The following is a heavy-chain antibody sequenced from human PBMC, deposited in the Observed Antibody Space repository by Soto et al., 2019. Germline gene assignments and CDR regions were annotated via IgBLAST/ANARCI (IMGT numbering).Heavy chain of an antibody. CDR3: NDSGVYN. D-gene: IGHD3-22*01. CDR2: IKSKTDGETT. V-gene: IGHV3-15*01. J-gene: IGHJ4*02. Sequence: GGSLRLSCTSSVFTFSNAWMSWVRQAPGKGLEWVGRIKSKTDGETTEYAAPVKGRFIISRDDSKNTLSLQMNSLKTEDSGIYYCNDSGVYNWGQGTRVNVS. CDR1: VFTFSNAW.